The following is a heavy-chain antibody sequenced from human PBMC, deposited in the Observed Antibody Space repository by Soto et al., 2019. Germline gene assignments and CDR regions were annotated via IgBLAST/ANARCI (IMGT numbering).Heavy chain of an antibody. CDR3: ARGEDSSSWGRFDP. CDR1: GYTFTSYD. Sequence: GASVKVSCKASGYTFTSYDINWVRQAAGQGLEWMGWMNPNSGNTGYAQKFQGRVTMTRNTSISTAYMELSSLRSEDTAVYYCARGEDSSSWGRFDPWGQGTLVTVSS. CDR2: MNPNSGNT. J-gene: IGHJ5*02. D-gene: IGHD6-13*01. V-gene: IGHV1-8*01.